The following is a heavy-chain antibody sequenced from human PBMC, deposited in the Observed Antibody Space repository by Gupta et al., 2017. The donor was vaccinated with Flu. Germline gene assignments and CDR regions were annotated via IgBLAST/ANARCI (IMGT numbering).Heavy chain of an antibody. Sequence: APGKGLEWVSSISSSSSYIYYADSVKGRFTISRDNAKNSLYLQMNSLRAEDTAVYYCARDGGGDLPSHRTIEMATMGYYGMDVWGQGTTVTVSS. CDR3: ARDGGGDLPSHRTIEMATMGYYGMDV. V-gene: IGHV3-21*01. CDR2: ISSSSSYI. D-gene: IGHD5-12*01. J-gene: IGHJ6*02.